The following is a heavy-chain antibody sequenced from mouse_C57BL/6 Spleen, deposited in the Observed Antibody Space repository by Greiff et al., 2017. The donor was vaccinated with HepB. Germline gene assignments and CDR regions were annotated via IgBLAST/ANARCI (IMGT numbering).Heavy chain of an antibody. J-gene: IGHJ3*01. CDR1: GYAFTNYL. Sequence: VQLKQSGAELVRPGTSVKVSCKASGYAFTNYLIEWVKQRPGQGLEWIGVINPGSGGTNYNEKFKGKATLTADKSSSTAYMQLSSLTSEDSAVYFCARDYGSSGFAYWGQGTLVTVSA. CDR2: INPGSGGT. V-gene: IGHV1-54*01. D-gene: IGHD1-1*01. CDR3: ARDYGSSGFAY.